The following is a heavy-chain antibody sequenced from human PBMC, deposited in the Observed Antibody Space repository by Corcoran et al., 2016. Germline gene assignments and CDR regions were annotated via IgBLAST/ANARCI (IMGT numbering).Heavy chain of an antibody. CDR1: GFTFSSYA. J-gene: IGHJ4*02. Sequence: EVQLLESGGGLVQPGGSLRLSCAASGFTFSSYAMSWVRQAPGKGLEWVSTISGVGVNTYYADSVRGRFTISRDNSKNTLYLQMNSQRAEDTAVCYCAKGCCGICYYDFDHWGQGTLITVSS. V-gene: IGHV3-23*01. D-gene: IGHD3-22*01. CDR2: ISGVGVNT. CDR3: AKGCCGICYYDFDH.